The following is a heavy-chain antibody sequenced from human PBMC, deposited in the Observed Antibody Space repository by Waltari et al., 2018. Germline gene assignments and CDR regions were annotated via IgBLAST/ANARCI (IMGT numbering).Heavy chain of an antibody. D-gene: IGHD3-16*02. Sequence: QVQLVQSGAEVKKPGASVKVSCKASGYTFTSYAMHWVRQAPGQRLEWMGGINAGNGNTKYSQKVQGRVTITRDTSASTAYMELSSLRSEDTAVYYCARVIDDYVRGSYRYWGQGTLVTVSS. J-gene: IGHJ4*02. CDR3: ARVIDDYVRGSYRY. CDR1: GYTFTSYA. V-gene: IGHV1-3*01. CDR2: INAGNGNT.